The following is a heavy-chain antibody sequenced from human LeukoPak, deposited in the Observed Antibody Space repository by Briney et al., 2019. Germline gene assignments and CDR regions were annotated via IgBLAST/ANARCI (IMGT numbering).Heavy chain of an antibody. CDR1: GFTFSSYA. CDR2: ISGSGGST. CDR3: AKGTDSSGYYPERSFDY. D-gene: IGHD3-22*01. J-gene: IGHJ4*02. Sequence: GSLRLSCAASGFTFSSYAMSWVRQAPGKGLEWVSAISGSGGSTYYADSVKGRFTISRDNFKNTLYLQMNSLRAEDTAVYYCAKGTDSSGYYPERSFDYWGQGTLVTVSS. V-gene: IGHV3-23*01.